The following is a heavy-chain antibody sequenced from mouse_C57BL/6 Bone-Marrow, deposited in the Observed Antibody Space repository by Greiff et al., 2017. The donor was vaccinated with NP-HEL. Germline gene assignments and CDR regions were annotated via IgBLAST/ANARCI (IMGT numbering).Heavy chain of an antibody. CDR3: ARWDFV. D-gene: IGHD4-1*01. V-gene: IGHV1-50*01. J-gene: IGHJ1*03. Sequence: QVQLQQPGAELVKPGASVKLSCKASGYTFTSYWMQWVKQRPGQGLEWIGEIDPSDSYTNYNQKFKGKATLTVDTSSSTAYMQLSSLTSEDSAVYYCARWDFVWGTGTTVTVSS. CDR2: IDPSDSYT. CDR1: GYTFTSYW.